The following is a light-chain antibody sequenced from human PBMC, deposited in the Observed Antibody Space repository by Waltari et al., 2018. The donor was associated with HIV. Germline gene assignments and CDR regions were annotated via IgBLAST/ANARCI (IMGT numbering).Light chain of an antibody. V-gene: IGLV2-14*03. Sequence: QSALTQAASVSGSPGQSITISCTGRSSDIGAYNYVSWYQQHPDKVPKLVIYEVSNRPSGISNRFSGSKSGNTASLTISGLQADDEASYYCSSYTASSTLDVVFGGGTRLTVL. CDR1: SSDIGAYNY. CDR2: EVS. CDR3: SSYTASSTLDVV. J-gene: IGLJ2*01.